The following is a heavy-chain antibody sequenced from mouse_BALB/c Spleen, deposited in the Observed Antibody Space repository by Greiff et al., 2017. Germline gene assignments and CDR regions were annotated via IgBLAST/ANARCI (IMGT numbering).Heavy chain of an antibody. Sequence: QVQLKQSGAELVKPGASVKLSCKASGYTFTSYDINWVRQRPEQGLEWIGWIFPGVGSTKYNEKFKGKATLTTDKSSSTAYMQLSRLTSEDSAVYCCARGGYYGSSSWYFDVWGAGTTVTVSS. D-gene: IGHD1-1*01. CDR3: ARGGYYGSSSWYFDV. CDR1: GYTFTSYD. CDR2: IFPGVGST. J-gene: IGHJ1*01. V-gene: IGHV1-85*01.